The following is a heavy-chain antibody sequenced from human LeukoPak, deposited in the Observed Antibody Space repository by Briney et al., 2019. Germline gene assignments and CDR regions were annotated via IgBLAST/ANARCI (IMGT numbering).Heavy chain of an antibody. CDR1: GFTFSHFG. Sequence: GTSLRLSCEASGFTFSHFGMHWVRQAPGKGLEWVAVIWSDATNQYYGDSVKGRFTISRDNFKKTLSLQVDSLRAEDTAVYYCAKDAQRGFDYRNSLEHWGQGSLVTVSS. CDR2: IWSDATNQ. V-gene: IGHV3-33*06. J-gene: IGHJ4*02. CDR3: AKDAQRGFDYRNSLEH. D-gene: IGHD4-11*01.